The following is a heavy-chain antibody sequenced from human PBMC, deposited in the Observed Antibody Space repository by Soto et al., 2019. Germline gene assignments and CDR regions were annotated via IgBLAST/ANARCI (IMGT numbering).Heavy chain of an antibody. CDR3: AKGWPVGIAAHFEC. Sequence: EVQMFESGGGLVQPGGSLRLSGAASGCTFSSYAMSCSRQAPGKWLECVSAISGSGGSTYYADFVKGRFTISRDNSKNTLYVQMNSLRAYDTAVYYCAKGWPVGIAAHFECWGQGTLVTVSS. CDR2: ISGSGGST. CDR1: GCTFSSYA. J-gene: IGHJ4*02. D-gene: IGHD6-6*01. V-gene: IGHV3-23*01.